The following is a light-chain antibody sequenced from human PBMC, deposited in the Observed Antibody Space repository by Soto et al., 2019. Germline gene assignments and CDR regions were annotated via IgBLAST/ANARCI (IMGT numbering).Light chain of an antibody. Sequence: QSALTQPASVSGSPGQSITISCTGTSSDVGGYNYVSWYQQHPGKAPKFMIYDVSNRPSGVSNRFSGSKSGNTASLTISGLQAEDKADYYCSSYTSSSTLVFGGGTKVTVL. J-gene: IGLJ2*01. CDR3: SSYTSSSTLV. CDR2: DVS. CDR1: SSDVGGYNY. V-gene: IGLV2-14*01.